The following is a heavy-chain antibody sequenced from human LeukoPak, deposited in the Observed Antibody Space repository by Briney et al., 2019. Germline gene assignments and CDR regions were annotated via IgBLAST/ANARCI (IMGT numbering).Heavy chain of an antibody. V-gene: IGHV4-59*08. J-gene: IGHJ5*02. CDR3: VRHGRVRGVYLGYWFDP. Sequence: SETLSLTCTVSGGSISSYYWSWIRQPPGKGLEWIGYIYYSGSTNYNSSLKSRVTISVDTSKNQFSLKLSSVTAADTAVYYCVRHGRVRGVYLGYWFDPWGQGTLVTVSS. D-gene: IGHD3-10*01. CDR2: IYYSGST. CDR1: GGSISSYY.